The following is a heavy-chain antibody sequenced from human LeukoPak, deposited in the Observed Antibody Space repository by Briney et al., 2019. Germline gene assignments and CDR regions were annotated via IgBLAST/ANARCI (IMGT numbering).Heavy chain of an antibody. CDR3: ARVGRTGGFDY. D-gene: IGHD4-17*01. CDR1: GGSISSGSYY. J-gene: IGHJ4*02. CDR2: IYTSGST. V-gene: IGHV4-61*02. Sequence: SETLSLTCTVSGGSISSGSYYWSWNRQPDGKGLEWIGRIYTSGSTNYNPSLKSRVTISVDTSKNQCSLKLSSVTAADTAVYYCARVGRTGGFDYWGQGTLVTVSS.